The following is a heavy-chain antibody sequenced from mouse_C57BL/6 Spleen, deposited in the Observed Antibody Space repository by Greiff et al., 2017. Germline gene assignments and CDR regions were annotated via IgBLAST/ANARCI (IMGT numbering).Heavy chain of an antibody. Sequence: EVKLMASGGGLVKPGGSLKLSCAASGFTFSDYGMHWVRQAPEKGLEWVAYISSGSSTIYYADTVKGRFTISRDNAKNTLFLQMTSLRSEDTAMYYCARQGYPYYYAMDYWGQGTSVTVSS. V-gene: IGHV5-17*01. CDR2: ISSGSSTI. J-gene: IGHJ4*01. D-gene: IGHD2-2*01. CDR1: GFTFSDYG. CDR3: ARQGYPYYYAMDY.